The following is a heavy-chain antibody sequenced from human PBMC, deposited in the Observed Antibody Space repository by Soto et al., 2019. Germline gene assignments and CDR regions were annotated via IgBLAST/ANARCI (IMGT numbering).Heavy chain of an antibody. Sequence: GGSLRLSCAASGFTFDDYAMHWVRQAPGKGLEWVSGISWNSGSIGYADSVKGRFTISRDNAKNSLYLQMNSLRAEDMALYYCATHPYYDILTGTVDCWGQGTLVTVSS. V-gene: IGHV3-9*03. CDR2: ISWNSGSI. D-gene: IGHD3-9*01. CDR1: GFTFDDYA. J-gene: IGHJ4*02. CDR3: ATHPYYDILTGTVDC.